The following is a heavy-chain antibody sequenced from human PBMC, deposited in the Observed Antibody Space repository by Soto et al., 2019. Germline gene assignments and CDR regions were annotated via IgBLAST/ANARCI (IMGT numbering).Heavy chain of an antibody. CDR3: ARRNTYMTTASFDY. J-gene: IGHJ4*02. CDR2: IYYSGST. V-gene: IGHV4-59*08. CDR1: GGSISSYY. Sequence: SETLSLTCTVSGGSISSYYWSWIRQPPWKGLEWIGYIYYSGSTNYNPSLKSRVTISVDTSKNQFSLKLSSVIAADTAVYYCARRNTYMTTASFDYWGQGTLVTVSS. D-gene: IGHD4-17*01.